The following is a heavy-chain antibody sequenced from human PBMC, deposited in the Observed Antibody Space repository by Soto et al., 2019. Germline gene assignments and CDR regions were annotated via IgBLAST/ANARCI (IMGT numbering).Heavy chain of an antibody. J-gene: IGHJ3*02. CDR2: INPNTGGT. CDR3: AKDSHYDILTGYSRNAFDI. CDR1: GSTFAGYY. D-gene: IGHD3-9*01. V-gene: IGHV1-2*02. Sequence: ASVRLACKSAGSTFAGYYMHCVRHSAVQGLYCMGWINPNTGGTIYAQKFQGRVTMTRDTSIGTAYMEVSRLRPDDTAVYYCAKDSHYDILTGYSRNAFDIWGQGTMVTVSS.